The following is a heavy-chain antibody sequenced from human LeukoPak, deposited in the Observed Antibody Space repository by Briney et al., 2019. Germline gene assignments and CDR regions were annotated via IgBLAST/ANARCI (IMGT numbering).Heavy chain of an antibody. CDR3: ARGLSGNNWFDP. D-gene: IGHD3-16*01. CDR1: GFTFSDYC. J-gene: IGHJ5*02. V-gene: IGHV3-11*01. Sequence: GSLRLSCAASGFTFSDYCMSWIRQAPGKGLEWVSYISSSGSTIYYADSVKGRFTISRDNAKNSPYLQMNSLRAEDTAVYYCARGLSGNNWFDPWGQGTLVTVSS. CDR2: ISSSGSTI.